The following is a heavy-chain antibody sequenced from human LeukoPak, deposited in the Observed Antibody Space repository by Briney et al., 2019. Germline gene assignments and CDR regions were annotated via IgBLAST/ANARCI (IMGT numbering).Heavy chain of an antibody. D-gene: IGHD1-26*01. J-gene: IGHJ6*03. Sequence: PSETLSLTCTVSGGSISSSSYYWGWIRQPPGKGLEWIGSIYYSGSTYYNPSLKSRVTISVDTSKNQFSLKLSSVTAADTAVYYCARQGGSYPGYYYYYYMDVWGKGTTVTISS. V-gene: IGHV4-39*01. CDR1: GGSISSSSYY. CDR3: ARQGGSYPGYYYYYYMDV. CDR2: IYYSGST.